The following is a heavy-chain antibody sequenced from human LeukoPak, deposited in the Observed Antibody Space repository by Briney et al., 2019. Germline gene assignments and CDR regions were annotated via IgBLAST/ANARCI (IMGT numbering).Heavy chain of an antibody. Sequence: GGSLRLSCAASGFTFSSYGMHWVRQAPGKGLEWVAVIWYDGSNKYYADSVKGRFTISRDNSKNTLYLQMNSLRAEDTAVYYCPRVAPMARFDYWGQGTLVTVSS. CDR1: GFTFSSYG. V-gene: IGHV3-33*01. D-gene: IGHD2-8*01. CDR2: IWYDGSNK. CDR3: PRVAPMARFDY. J-gene: IGHJ4*02.